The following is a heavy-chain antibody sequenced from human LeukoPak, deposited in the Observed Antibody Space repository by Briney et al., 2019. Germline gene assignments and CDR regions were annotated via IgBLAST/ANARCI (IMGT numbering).Heavy chain of an antibody. J-gene: IGHJ5*02. Sequence: GGSLRLSCAASGFTFSRDWMHWVRQAPGKGLEWVGFIRSKAFGGTTEYAASVKGRFTISRDDSKSIAYLQMNSLQSGDTAIYYCTRDSYCSGSTCYQNWFDPWGQGTLVTVSS. CDR3: TRDSYCSGSTCYQNWFDP. CDR2: IRSKAFGGTT. CDR1: GFTFSRDW. D-gene: IGHD2-15*01. V-gene: IGHV3-49*04.